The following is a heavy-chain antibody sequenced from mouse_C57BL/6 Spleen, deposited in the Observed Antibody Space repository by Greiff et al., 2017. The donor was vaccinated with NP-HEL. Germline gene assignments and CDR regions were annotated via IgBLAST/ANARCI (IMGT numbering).Heavy chain of an antibody. CDR1: GYAFSSSW. Sequence: VQLQQSGPELVKPGASVKISCKASGYAFSSSWMNWVKQRPGKGLEWIGRIYPGDGDTNYNGKFKGKATLTADKSSSTAYMQLSSLTSEDSAVYCCTRAPLLSWFAYWGQGTLVTVSA. V-gene: IGHV1-82*01. CDR3: TRAPLLSWFAY. J-gene: IGHJ3*01. CDR2: IYPGDGDT.